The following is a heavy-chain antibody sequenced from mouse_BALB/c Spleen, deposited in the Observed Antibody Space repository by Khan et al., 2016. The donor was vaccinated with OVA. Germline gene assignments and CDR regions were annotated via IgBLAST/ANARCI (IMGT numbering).Heavy chain of an antibody. V-gene: IGHV5-9-3*01. CDR1: GFTFSNYA. D-gene: IGHD1-1*01. J-gene: IGHJ3*01. CDR2: ISSGGSYT. Sequence: EVHLVESGGGLVKPGGSLKLSCAVSGFTFSNYAMSWVRQTPEKRLEWVATISSGGSYTYYPDSVQGRFTISRDNAKNTLYLQMSSLRSEDTAIYNGARELFTTVVATPFAYWGQGTLVTVSA. CDR3: ARELFTTVVATPFAY.